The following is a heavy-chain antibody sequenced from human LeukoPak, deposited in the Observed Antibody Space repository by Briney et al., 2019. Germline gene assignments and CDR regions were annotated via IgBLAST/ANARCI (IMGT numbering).Heavy chain of an antibody. D-gene: IGHD7-27*01. CDR1: GFTFSSYA. V-gene: IGHV3-23*01. Sequence: GGSLRLSCAPSGFTFSSYAMIWLRQAPGKGLEWVSAISGSGCSTYYADSVKGRFPISRHNSKNTLYLQMNSLGAEDPAVFYCEKAGTGEWHYYGMDVWGQEPTVTVSS. J-gene: IGHJ6*01. CDR2: ISGSGCST. CDR3: EKAGTGEWHYYGMDV.